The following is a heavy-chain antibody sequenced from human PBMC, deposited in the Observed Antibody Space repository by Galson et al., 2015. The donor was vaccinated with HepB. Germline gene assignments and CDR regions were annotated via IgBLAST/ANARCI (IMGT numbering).Heavy chain of an antibody. D-gene: IGHD5-18*01. J-gene: IGHJ4*02. CDR1: GGTFRTYT. Sequence: SVKVSCKASGGTFRTYTISWVRQAPGQGLEWMGGIIPIFGTANYAQKFQGRVTITADESTSTAYMELSSLRSEDTAVYYCARSPTAMVTGYFDYWGQGTLVTVSS. CDR2: IIPIFGTA. V-gene: IGHV1-69*13. CDR3: ARSPTAMVTGYFDY.